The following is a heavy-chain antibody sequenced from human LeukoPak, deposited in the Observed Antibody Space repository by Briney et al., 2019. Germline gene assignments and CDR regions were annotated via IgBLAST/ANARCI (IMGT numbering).Heavy chain of an antibody. D-gene: IGHD4-17*01. CDR1: GGSISSGGYS. V-gene: IGHV4-30-2*01. CDR3: ARLTTVTTPFDY. CDR2: IYHSGRT. J-gene: IGHJ4*02. Sequence: SETLSLTCAVSGGSISSGGYSWSWIRQPPGKGLEWIGYIYHSGRTYYNPSLKSRVTISVDRSKNQFSLKLSSVTAADTAVYYCARLTTVTTPFDYWGQGTLVTVSS.